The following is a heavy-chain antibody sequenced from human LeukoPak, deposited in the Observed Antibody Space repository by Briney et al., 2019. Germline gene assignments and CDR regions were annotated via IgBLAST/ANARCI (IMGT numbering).Heavy chain of an antibody. CDR2: INHSGST. CDR3: ARGGQLWFGELLKVNWCDP. V-gene: IGHV4-34*01. J-gene: IGHJ5*02. CDR1: GGSFSGYY. Sequence: PSETLSLTCAVYGGSFSGYYWSWIRQPPGKGLEWIGEINHSGSTNYNPSLKSRVTISVDTSKNQFSLKLSTVTAADTAVYYCARGGQLWFGELLKVNWCDPWGQGTLVSVSS. D-gene: IGHD3-10*01.